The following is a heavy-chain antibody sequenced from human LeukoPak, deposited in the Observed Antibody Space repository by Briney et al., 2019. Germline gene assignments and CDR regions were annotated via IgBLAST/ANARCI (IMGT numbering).Heavy chain of an antibody. D-gene: IGHD1-14*01. Sequence: MPGGSLRLSCAASGFTFTAFTINWVRQAPGKGLEWVSSISSSSFIYFADSPKGRFTISRDNAKNSVYLQINSLRAEDTAVYYCARDRNFVAFDIWGQGTMVTVSS. CDR2: ISSSSFI. J-gene: IGHJ3*02. V-gene: IGHV3-21*06. CDR3: ARDRNFVAFDI. CDR1: GFTFTAFT.